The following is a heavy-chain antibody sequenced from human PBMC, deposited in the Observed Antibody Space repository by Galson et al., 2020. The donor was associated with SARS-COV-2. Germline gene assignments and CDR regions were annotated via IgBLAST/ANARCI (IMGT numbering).Heavy chain of an antibody. Sequence: LSLTCAASGFTFSSYAMHWVRQAPGKGLEWVAVISYDGSNKYYADSVKGRFTISRDNSKNTLYLQMNSLRAEDTAVYYCARLGRYSSGWHDYWGQGTLVTVSS. D-gene: IGHD6-19*01. J-gene: IGHJ4*02. CDR2: ISYDGSNK. V-gene: IGHV3-30*04. CDR1: GFTFSSYA. CDR3: ARLGRYSSGWHDY.